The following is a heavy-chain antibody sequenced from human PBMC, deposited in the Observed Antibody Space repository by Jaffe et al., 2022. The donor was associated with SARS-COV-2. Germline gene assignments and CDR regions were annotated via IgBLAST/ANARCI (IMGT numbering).Heavy chain of an antibody. CDR2: IKQDGSEK. Sequence: EVQLVESGGGLVQPGGSLRLSCAASGFTFSSYWMSWVRQAPGKGLEWVANIKQDGSEKYYVDSVKGRFTISRDNAKNSLYLQMNSLRAEDTAVYYCAREGGGSSGYDYYYGMDVWGQGTTVTVSS. D-gene: IGHD1-26*01. V-gene: IGHV3-7*01. J-gene: IGHJ6*02. CDR1: GFTFSSYW. CDR3: AREGGGSSGYDYYYGMDV.